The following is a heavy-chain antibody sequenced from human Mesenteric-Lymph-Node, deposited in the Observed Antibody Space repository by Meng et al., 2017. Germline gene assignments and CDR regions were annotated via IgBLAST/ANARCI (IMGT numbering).Heavy chain of an antibody. J-gene: IGHJ4*02. Sequence: HPQESAPVLVTPSPTLSLTCSVSGGSTTSTRYYWDWIRQSPAKGLEWIGTIGYSGTIVYNPSLSSRVTMTLDTSKNQFSLKLSSVTAPDTAVYYCARRVHDGSGHHYFDYWGQGTLVTVSS. V-gene: IGHV4-39*01. CDR2: IGYSGTI. D-gene: IGHD3-22*01. CDR3: ARRVHDGSGHHYFDY. CDR1: GGSTTSTRYY.